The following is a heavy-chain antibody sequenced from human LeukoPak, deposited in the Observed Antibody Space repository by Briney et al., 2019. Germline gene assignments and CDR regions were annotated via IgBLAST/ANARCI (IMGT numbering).Heavy chain of an antibody. CDR3: ARGCRGADI. Sequence: GASVKVSCKASGGTFSSYAISWVRQAPGQGLEWMGMINPSGAYTSYAQKFQGRVTMTRDTSISTAYMELNRLRSDDTAVYFCARGCRGADIWGQGTMVTVSS. CDR2: INPSGAYT. V-gene: IGHV1-2*02. D-gene: IGHD1-26*01. CDR1: GGTFSSYA. J-gene: IGHJ3*02.